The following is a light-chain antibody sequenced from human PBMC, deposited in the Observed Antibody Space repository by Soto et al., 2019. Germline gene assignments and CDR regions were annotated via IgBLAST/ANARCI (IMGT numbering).Light chain of an antibody. CDR1: QSVSNNY. CDR2: GAS. Sequence: EIVLTQSPGTLSLSPGERATLSCRASQSVSNNYLAWYQQKPGQAPRLLIYGASSRATGIPDRFSGSGSGTDFTLTISSLEPEDFAVYYCQQRNNWPRSTFGQGTRLEIK. CDR3: QQRNNWPRST. V-gene: IGKV3D-20*02. J-gene: IGKJ5*01.